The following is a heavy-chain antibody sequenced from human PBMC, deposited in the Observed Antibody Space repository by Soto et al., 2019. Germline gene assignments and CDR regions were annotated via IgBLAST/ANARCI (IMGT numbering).Heavy chain of an antibody. CDR1: GGSVSSDSYY. Sequence: QVQLQESGPRLVQPSETLSLTCSVSGGSVSSDSYYWSWIRQPPGAGLEWIGYIYFSGTTNYNPSLESRVTIRVDSSKNQFSLKLSSVTAADTAVYYCARSPDSGDYVDYWGQGTLVAVSS. J-gene: IGHJ4*02. CDR2: IYFSGTT. V-gene: IGHV4-61*01. D-gene: IGHD4-17*01. CDR3: ARSPDSGDYVDY.